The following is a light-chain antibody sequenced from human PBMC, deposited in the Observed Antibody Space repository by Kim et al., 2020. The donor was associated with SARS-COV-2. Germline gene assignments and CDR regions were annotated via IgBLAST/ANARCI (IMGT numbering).Light chain of an antibody. CDR1: TGAVTSGHF. Sequence: PGGTVTLTCGSSTGAVTSGHFPYWFQQKPGQAPRALICDTSNKHSWTPARFSGSLLGGKAALTLSGAQPEDEAEYYCVLFYSGARVFGTGTKVTVL. CDR2: DTS. V-gene: IGLV7-46*01. CDR3: VLFYSGARV. J-gene: IGLJ1*01.